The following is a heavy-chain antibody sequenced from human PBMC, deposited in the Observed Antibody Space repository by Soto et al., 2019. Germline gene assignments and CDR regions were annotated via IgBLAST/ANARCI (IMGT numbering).Heavy chain of an antibody. CDR2: ISAYNGNT. Sequence: ASVKVSCKASGYTFTSYGISWVRQAPGQGLEWMGWISAYNGNTNYAQKLQGRVTMTRDTSTSTVYMELSSLRSEDTAVYYCATYYYDSSGYRNPYYYYGMDVWGQGTTVTVSS. CDR3: ATYYYDSSGYRNPYYYYGMDV. J-gene: IGHJ6*02. D-gene: IGHD3-22*01. V-gene: IGHV1-18*01. CDR1: GYTFTSYG.